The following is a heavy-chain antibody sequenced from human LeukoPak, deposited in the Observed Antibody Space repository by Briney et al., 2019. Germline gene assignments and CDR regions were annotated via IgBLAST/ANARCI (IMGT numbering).Heavy chain of an antibody. D-gene: IGHD3-22*01. J-gene: IGHJ5*02. V-gene: IGHV4-4*07. CDR3: ARERVGLYYYDSSGYYMFDP. CDR1: GGSISSYY. CDR2: IYTSGST. Sequence: SETLSLTCTVSGGSISSYYWSWIRQPAGKGLEWIGRIYTSGSTNYNPSLKSRVTMSVDTSKNQFSLKLSSVTAADTAVYYCARERVGLYYYDSSGYYMFDPWGQGTLVTVSS.